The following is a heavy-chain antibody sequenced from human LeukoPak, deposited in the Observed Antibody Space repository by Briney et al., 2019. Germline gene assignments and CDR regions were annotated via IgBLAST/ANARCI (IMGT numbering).Heavy chain of an antibody. Sequence: ASVKVSCKASGYTFTSYAMNWVRQAPGQGLEWMGWINTNTGNPTYAQGFTGRFVFSLDTSVSTAYLQISSLKAEDTAVYYCARRNSSGYLNWFDPWGRGTLVTVSS. CDR2: INTNTGNP. D-gene: IGHD3-22*01. CDR3: ARRNSSGYLNWFDP. V-gene: IGHV7-4-1*02. J-gene: IGHJ5*02. CDR1: GYTFTSYA.